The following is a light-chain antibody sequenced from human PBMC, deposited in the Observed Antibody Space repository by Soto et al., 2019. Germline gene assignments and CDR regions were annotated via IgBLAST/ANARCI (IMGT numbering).Light chain of an antibody. CDR1: QSVSRY. CDR3: QQRSNWTIT. V-gene: IGKV3-11*01. Sequence: EIVLTQSPATLSLYPGERATLSSRASQSVSRYLAWYQQKPGQAPRLLIYDASNRATGIPARFSGSGSGTDFTLTISSLETEDFAVYYCQQRSNWTITFGQGTRLEIK. CDR2: DAS. J-gene: IGKJ5*01.